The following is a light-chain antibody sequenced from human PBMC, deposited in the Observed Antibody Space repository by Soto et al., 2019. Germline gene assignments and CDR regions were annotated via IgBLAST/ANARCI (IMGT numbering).Light chain of an antibody. Sequence: QAALTQPASVSGSPGQSITISCYGTSSDVGTYNLVSWYQQYPGKAPRLMIYEVTKRPSGVSNRFSGSKSGNTASLTISGLQPEDEADYYCCSYAGSSSSIFGTGTQVTVL. J-gene: IGLJ1*01. CDR1: SSDVGTYNL. CDR2: EVT. V-gene: IGLV2-23*02. CDR3: CSYAGSSSSI.